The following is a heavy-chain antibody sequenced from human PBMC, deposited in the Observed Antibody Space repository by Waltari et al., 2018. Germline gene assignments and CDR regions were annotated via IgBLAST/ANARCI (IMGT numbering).Heavy chain of an antibody. V-gene: IGHV4-34*01. Sequence: QVQLQQWGAGLLKPSETLSLTCAVYGGSFSGYYWSWIRQPPGKGLEWIGEINHRGSTNHNPALKSRGTISVDTSKNQLSLKLSSVTAADTAVYYCARGRTVTGPRYFQHGGQGTLVTVSS. CDR1: GGSFSGYY. CDR2: INHRGST. CDR3: ARGRTVTGPRYFQH. D-gene: IGHD4-17*01. J-gene: IGHJ1*01.